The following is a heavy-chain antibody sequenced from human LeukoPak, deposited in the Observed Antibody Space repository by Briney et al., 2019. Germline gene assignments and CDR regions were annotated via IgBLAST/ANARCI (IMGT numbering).Heavy chain of an antibody. CDR2: INWNSDSI. V-gene: IGHV3-9*01. CDR3: ARAGNLDN. Sequence: GGSLRLSCAVSGFTFDDYAMHWVRQVPGKGLEWVSGINWNSDSIGYADSVKGRFTISRDNAKNSLNLQMNSLRAEDTAVYYCARAGNLDNWGQGTLVTVSS. D-gene: IGHD4-23*01. J-gene: IGHJ4*02. CDR1: GFTFDDYA.